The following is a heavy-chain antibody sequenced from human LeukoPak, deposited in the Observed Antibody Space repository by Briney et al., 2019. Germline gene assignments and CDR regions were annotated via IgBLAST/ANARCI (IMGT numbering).Heavy chain of an antibody. CDR1: GGSISSGDYY. Sequence: SETLSLTCTVSGGSISSGDYYWSWIRQPAGKGLEWIGRIYTSGSTNYNPSLKSRVTISLDTSKNQFSLKLSSVTAADTAVYYCARGHCSYTSCYNPPDSWGQGTLVTVSS. V-gene: IGHV4-61*02. J-gene: IGHJ4*02. D-gene: IGHD2-2*02. CDR3: ARGHCSYTSCYNPPDS. CDR2: IYTSGST.